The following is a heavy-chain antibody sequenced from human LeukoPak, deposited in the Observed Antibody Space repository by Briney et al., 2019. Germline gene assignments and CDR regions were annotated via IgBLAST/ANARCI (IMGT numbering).Heavy chain of an antibody. CDR1: EFTFNTYA. CDR3: AKDFSGKWSVDH. D-gene: IGHD2-15*01. V-gene: IGHV3-30*18. CDR2: ISYDGSDK. J-gene: IGHJ4*02. Sequence: GGSLRLSCVTSEFTFNTYAMNWVRQAPGKGLEWVAVISYDGSDKYYADSVKGRFTISRDNSKNTLYLQMNSLRTEDTAVYYCAKDFSGKWSVDHWGQGTLVTVSS.